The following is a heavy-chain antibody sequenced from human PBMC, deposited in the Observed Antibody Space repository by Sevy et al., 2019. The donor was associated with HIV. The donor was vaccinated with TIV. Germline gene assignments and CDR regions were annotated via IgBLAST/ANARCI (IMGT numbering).Heavy chain of an antibody. CDR2: IKQDGSEK. J-gene: IGHJ4*02. D-gene: IGHD3-22*01. V-gene: IGHV3-7*01. CDR1: GLTFSSYW. CDR3: ASSSGPLDY. Sequence: GGSLRLSCAASGLTFSSYWMSWVRQAPGKGLEWVANIKQDGSEKYYVDSVKGRFTISRDNAKNSLYLQMNSLRAEDTTVYYCASSSGPLDYWGQGTLVTVSS.